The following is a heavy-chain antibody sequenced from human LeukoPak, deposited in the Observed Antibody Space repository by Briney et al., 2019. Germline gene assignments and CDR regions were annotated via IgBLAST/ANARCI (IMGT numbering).Heavy chain of an antibody. J-gene: IGHJ4*02. V-gene: IGHV4-34*01. D-gene: IGHD3-10*01. CDR2: INHSGST. CDR1: GGSFSGYY. CDR3: ARGSYYYYGSGRTQKYYFDY. Sequence: SETLSLTCAVYGGSFSGYYWSWIRPPPGKGLEWIGEINHSGSTNSNPSLKSRVTISVDTSKNQFSLKLSSVTAADTAVYYCARGSYYYYGSGRTQKYYFDYWGQGTLVTVSS.